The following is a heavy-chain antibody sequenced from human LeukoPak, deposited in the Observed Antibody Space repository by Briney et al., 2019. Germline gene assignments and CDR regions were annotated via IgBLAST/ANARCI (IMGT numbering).Heavy chain of an antibody. CDR3: ASTSDYGDYQYYFDY. V-gene: IGHV4-59*01. J-gene: IGHJ4*02. CDR2: IYYSGST. D-gene: IGHD4-17*01. CDR1: GGSISSYY. Sequence: SETLSLTCTVSGGSISSYYWSWIRQPPGKGLEWIGYIYYSGSTNYNPSLKGRVTISVDTSKNQFSLKLSSVTAADTAVYYCASTSDYGDYQYYFDYWGQGTLVTVSS.